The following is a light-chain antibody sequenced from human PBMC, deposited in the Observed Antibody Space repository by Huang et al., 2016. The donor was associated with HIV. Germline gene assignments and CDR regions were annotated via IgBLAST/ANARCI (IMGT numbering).Light chain of an antibody. CDR2: CAS. V-gene: IGKV3-15*01. CDR3: QQYNNWWT. Sequence: EIVMAQSPATLSVSPGERAPLSCRASLSFSSDLAWYQHKPGQAPRLLIYCASTRATGIPARFSGSGSRTEFTLTISSLKSEDSAVYYCQQYNNWWTFGQGTKVEI. J-gene: IGKJ1*01. CDR1: LSFSSD.